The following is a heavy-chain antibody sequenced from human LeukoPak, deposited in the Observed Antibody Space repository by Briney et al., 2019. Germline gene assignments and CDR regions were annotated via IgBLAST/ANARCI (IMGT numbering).Heavy chain of an antibody. Sequence: GGSLQISCQGSGYRFTSYWIGGGRQVPGKGLGWMGIIYPGDSDTRYSPSFQGQVTISADKSISTAYLQWSSLKASDTAMYYCARGGYVGFFDYWGQGTLVTVSS. CDR2: IYPGDSDT. V-gene: IGHV5-51*01. J-gene: IGHJ4*02. CDR3: ARGGYVGFFDY. CDR1: GYRFTSYW. D-gene: IGHD5-12*01.